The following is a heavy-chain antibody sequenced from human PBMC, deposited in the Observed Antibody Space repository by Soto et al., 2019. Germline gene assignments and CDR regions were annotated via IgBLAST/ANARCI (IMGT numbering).Heavy chain of an antibody. D-gene: IGHD1-26*01. Sequence: ASVKVSCKASGYTFTSYGISWVRQAPGQGLEWMGWISAYNGNTNYAQKLQGRVTMTTDTSTSTAYMELRSLRSDDTAVYYCARGVSAYRYSGSYRYNWFDPWGQGTLVTV. CDR2: ISAYNGNT. CDR3: ARGVSAYRYSGSYRYNWFDP. CDR1: GYTFTSYG. V-gene: IGHV1-18*01. J-gene: IGHJ5*02.